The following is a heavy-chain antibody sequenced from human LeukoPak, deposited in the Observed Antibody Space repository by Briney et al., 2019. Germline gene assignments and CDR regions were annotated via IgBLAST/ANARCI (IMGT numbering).Heavy chain of an antibody. CDR2: INQDGSEK. CDR1: GFTFSSYL. D-gene: IGHD5-18*01. J-gene: IGHJ6*03. Sequence: PGGSLRLSCAASGFTFSSYLMSWVRQAPGKGLEWVANINQDGSEKYYVDSVKGRFTISRDNAKNSLYLQMNSLRAEDTAVYYCARTGYSYGPLGYYYYMDVWGKGTTVTISS. V-gene: IGHV3-7*01. CDR3: ARTGYSYGPLGYYYYMDV.